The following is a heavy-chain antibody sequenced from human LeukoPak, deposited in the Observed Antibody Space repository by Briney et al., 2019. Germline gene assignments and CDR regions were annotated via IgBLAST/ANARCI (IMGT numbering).Heavy chain of an antibody. J-gene: IGHJ4*02. CDR3: TRTDYGDYVHY. CDR1: GYTFTSYY. V-gene: IGHV1-46*01. CDR2: INPSGGST. Sequence: ASVKVSCKASGYTFTSYYMHWVRQAPGQGLEWMGIINPSGGSTSYAQKFQGRVTMTRDMSTSTVYMELSSLRSEDTAVYYCTRTDYGDYVHYWGQGTLVSVSS. D-gene: IGHD4-17*01.